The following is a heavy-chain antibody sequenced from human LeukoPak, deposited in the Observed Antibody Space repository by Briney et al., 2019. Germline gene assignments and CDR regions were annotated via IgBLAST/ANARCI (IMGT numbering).Heavy chain of an antibody. V-gene: IGHV4-39*01. CDR1: GGSISSSSYY. Sequence: PSETLSLTCTVSGGSISSSSYYWGWIRQPPGKGLEWIGSIYYSGSTYCNPSLKSRVTISVDTSKNQFSLKVSSVTAADTAVYYCARSHSYYYYYMDVWGKGTTVTISS. CDR3: ARSHSYYYYYMDV. J-gene: IGHJ6*03. CDR2: IYYSGST.